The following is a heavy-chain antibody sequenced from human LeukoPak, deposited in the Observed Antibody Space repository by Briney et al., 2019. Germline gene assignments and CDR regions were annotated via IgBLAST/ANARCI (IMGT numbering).Heavy chain of an antibody. CDR3: ASAHSYASYMDV. V-gene: IGHV4-30-2*02. CDR1: GGSVSSGGYS. J-gene: IGHJ6*03. Sequence: PSQTLSLTCAVSGGSVSSGGYSWSWIRQPPGKGLEWIGNIYHSGSTHYSPSLKTRVTISIDRSENQFSLKLSSVTAADTAVYYCASAHSYASYMDVWGKGTTVTVSS. D-gene: IGHD5-18*01. CDR2: IYHSGST.